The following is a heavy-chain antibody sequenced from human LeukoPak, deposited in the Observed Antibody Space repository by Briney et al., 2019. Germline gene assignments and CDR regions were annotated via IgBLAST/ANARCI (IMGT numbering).Heavy chain of an antibody. V-gene: IGHV3-53*01. J-gene: IGHJ4*02. Sequence: GGSLRLSCVASGFSVSSNYMSWVRQAPGKGLEWVSLIYSAGTTFYADSVKGRFTISRYTSKNTLYLQMKNLRAEDTAVYYCARGKGMSYFDYWGQGTLVTVSS. CDR1: GFSVSSNY. CDR3: ARGKGMSYFDY. CDR2: IYSAGTT.